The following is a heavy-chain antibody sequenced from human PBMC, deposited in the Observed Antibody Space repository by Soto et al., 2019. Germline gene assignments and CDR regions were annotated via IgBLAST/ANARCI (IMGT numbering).Heavy chain of an antibody. V-gene: IGHV4-34*01. CDR1: GGSFSGYY. D-gene: IGHD2-8*02. CDR2: INHSGST. J-gene: IGHJ4*02. CDR3: ARDKITGLFDY. Sequence: QVQLQQWGAGLLKPSETLSLTCAVYGGSFSGYYWTWIRQPPGTGLEWIGEINHSGSTNYNPSLKSLVTISVDTSNNQFSLKLTSVTAADTAVYYCARDKITGLFDYWCQGTLVTVSS.